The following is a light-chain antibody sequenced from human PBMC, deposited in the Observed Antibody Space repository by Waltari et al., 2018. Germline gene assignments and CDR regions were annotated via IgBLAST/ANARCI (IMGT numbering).Light chain of an antibody. CDR3: CSYTTSSPMV. Sequence: QSALTQPPSVSGSPGQSVTISCTGTSSDVGTYNFVSWYQQHPAKAPKLMIYGVSNRPSGVSDRFSGSKSGNTASLTISGLQAEDEADYYCCSYTTSSPMVFGGGTRLTVL. J-gene: IGLJ2*01. CDR1: SSDVGTYNF. V-gene: IGLV2-14*01. CDR2: GVS.